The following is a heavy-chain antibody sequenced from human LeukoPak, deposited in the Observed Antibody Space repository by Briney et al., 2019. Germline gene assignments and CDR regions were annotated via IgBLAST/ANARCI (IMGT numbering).Heavy chain of an antibody. CDR2: IYYSGST. CDR3: ARGEVPFDP. Sequence: SETLSLTCTVSGGSISSYYWSWIRQPPGKGLEWIGYIYYSGSTNYNPSLKSRVTISVDTSKNQFSLKLSSVTAADTAVYYCARGEVPFDPWGQGTLVTVSS. D-gene: IGHD2-2*01. V-gene: IGHV4-59*01. CDR1: GGSISSYY. J-gene: IGHJ5*02.